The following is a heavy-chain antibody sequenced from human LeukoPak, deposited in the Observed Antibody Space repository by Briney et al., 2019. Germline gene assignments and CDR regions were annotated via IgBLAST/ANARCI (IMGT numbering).Heavy chain of an antibody. CDR1: GFTSSNYA. V-gene: IGHV3-30-3*01. J-gene: IGHJ3*01. Sequence: PGGSLRLSCAASGFTSSNYAVHWVRQAPGKGLEWVALISDDGSNKYYTDSVRGRFTISRDDSKNMLYLQMNSLRVEDTAVYYCATRTSGAFDFWGQGTMVIVS. D-gene: IGHD2-2*01. CDR3: ATRTSGAFDF. CDR2: ISDDGSNK.